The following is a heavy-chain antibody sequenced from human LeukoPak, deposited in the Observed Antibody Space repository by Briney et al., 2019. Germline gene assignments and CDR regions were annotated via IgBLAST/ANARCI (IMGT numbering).Heavy chain of an antibody. CDR1: GYTFTGYY. D-gene: IGHD6-13*01. J-gene: IGHJ4*02. V-gene: IGHV1-2*02. Sequence: ASVKVSCKASGYTFTGYYMHWVRQAPGQGLEWMGWINPNSGGTNYAQKFQGRVTMTRDTSISTAYMELGRLRSDDTAVYYCARSGDYSSSWYWSYWGQGTLVTVSS. CDR3: ARSGDYSSSWYWSY. CDR2: INPNSGGT.